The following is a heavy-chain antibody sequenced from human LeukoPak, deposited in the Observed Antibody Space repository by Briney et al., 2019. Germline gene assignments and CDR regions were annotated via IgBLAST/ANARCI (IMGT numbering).Heavy chain of an antibody. J-gene: IGHJ5*02. D-gene: IGHD6-13*01. CDR3: GRHGQNSSWFWSGRGGWFTP. CDR2: IFYSGST. Sequence: SETLSLTCTVSGGSISTSNYYWGWIRQPPGKGLEWIGNIFYSGSTNYNPSLKSRVTISVDTSKNQFSLKLSSVTAADTAVYYGGRHGQNSSWFWSGRGGWFTPGGQEPLV. CDR1: GGSISTSNYY. V-gene: IGHV4-39*01.